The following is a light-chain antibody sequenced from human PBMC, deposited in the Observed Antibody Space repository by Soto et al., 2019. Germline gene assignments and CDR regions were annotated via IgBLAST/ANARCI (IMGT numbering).Light chain of an antibody. J-gene: IGLJ1*01. V-gene: IGLV2-23*02. CDR3: CSSAGSTSV. CDR1: SSDVGSYNL. CDR2: EVI. Sequence: QSELTXPAYVSGSPGQSITISSPGSSSDVGSYNLVSWYQQYPGKAPKLVIYEVIKRPSGVSNRFSASKSGNTASLTISGLQAEDEADYYCCSSAGSTSVFGPGTKVTVL.